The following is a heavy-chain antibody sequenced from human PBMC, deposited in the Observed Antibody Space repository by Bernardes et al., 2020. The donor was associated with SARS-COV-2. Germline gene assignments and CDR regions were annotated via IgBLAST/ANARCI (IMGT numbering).Heavy chain of an antibody. J-gene: IGHJ4*02. CDR3: ARGTGFKWELDY. CDR1: DGSLSDYY. Sequence: SETLSLTCAVYDGSLSDYYWSWIRQPPGKGLEWIGEIHHSGRTKYNPSLRSRVTIFVDTSTNQFSLNLRAVTVADTAVYYCARGTGFKWELDYWGQATLVTGSS. CDR2: IHHSGRT. D-gene: IGHD1-26*01. V-gene: IGHV4-34*01.